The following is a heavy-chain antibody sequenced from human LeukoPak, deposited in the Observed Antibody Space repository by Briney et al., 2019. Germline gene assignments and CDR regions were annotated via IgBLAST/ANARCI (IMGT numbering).Heavy chain of an antibody. CDR1: GFTFSSYA. CDR3: AKGSGSGWTYYFNY. V-gene: IGHV3-23*01. J-gene: IGHJ4*02. D-gene: IGHD6-19*01. Sequence: GGSLRLSCAASGFTFSSYAMSWVRQAPGKGLEWVSAISGSGGSTYYADSVKSRFTISRDNSKNTLYLQMNSLGAEDTAVYYCAKGSGSGWTYYFNYWGQGTLVTVSS. CDR2: ISGSGGST.